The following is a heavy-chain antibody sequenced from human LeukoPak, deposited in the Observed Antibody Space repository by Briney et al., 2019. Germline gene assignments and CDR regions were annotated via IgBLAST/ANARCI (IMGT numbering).Heavy chain of an antibody. D-gene: IGHD3-16*02. CDR2: ISSSSSTI. V-gene: IGHV3-48*01. CDR1: GFTFSSYS. CDR3: ARGHYDYVWGSYPWGGYFDY. Sequence: GGSLRLSCAASGFTFSSYSMNWVRQAPGKGLEWVSYISSSSSTIYYADSVKGRFTISRDNSKNTLYLQMNSLRAEDTAVYYCARGHYDYVWGSYPWGGYFDYWGQGTLVTVSS. J-gene: IGHJ4*02.